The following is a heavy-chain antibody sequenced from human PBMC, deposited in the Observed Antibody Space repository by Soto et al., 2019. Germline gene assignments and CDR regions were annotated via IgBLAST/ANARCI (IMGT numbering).Heavy chain of an antibody. Sequence: QVQLVESGGGGVQPGRSLRLSCAASGFTFSSNGMHWVRQAPGKGLEWVAVISYDGTNKYYADSVKGRFTISRDNSKNTLYLQMNSLRAEDTAVYYCAKGDTTMAPDYWGQGTLVTVSS. CDR1: GFTFSSNG. D-gene: IGHD5-18*01. CDR3: AKGDTTMAPDY. CDR2: ISYDGTNK. J-gene: IGHJ4*02. V-gene: IGHV3-30*18.